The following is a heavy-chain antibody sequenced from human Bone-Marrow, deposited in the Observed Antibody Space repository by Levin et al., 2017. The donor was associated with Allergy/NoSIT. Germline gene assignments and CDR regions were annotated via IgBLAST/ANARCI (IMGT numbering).Heavy chain of an antibody. Sequence: GGSLRLSCAASGFTVYNNYMSWVRQAPGKGLDWVSVIFSGGNSFYADSVRGRFTISRDKSKNTLYLQMNSLRDDDTAVYYCTTGVSCGYWEQGTLVTVSP. V-gene: IGHV3-53*01. J-gene: IGHJ4*02. CDR1: GFTVYNNY. D-gene: IGHD2-21*01. CDR2: IFSGGNS. CDR3: TTGVSCGY.